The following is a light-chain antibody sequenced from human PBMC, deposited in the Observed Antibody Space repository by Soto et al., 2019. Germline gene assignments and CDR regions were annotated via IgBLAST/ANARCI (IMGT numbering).Light chain of an antibody. Sequence: EIVLTQFPATLSLSPGERATLSCRASKSVSNNYLAWYQQKPGQAPRLLLYGASNGATGIPGRFSGRWAGKVFTLTSSRLEPEDFAVYYCQQYGSSGTFGQGTKVDIK. CDR3: QQYGSSGT. CDR2: GAS. V-gene: IGKV3-20*01. CDR1: KSVSNNY. J-gene: IGKJ1*01.